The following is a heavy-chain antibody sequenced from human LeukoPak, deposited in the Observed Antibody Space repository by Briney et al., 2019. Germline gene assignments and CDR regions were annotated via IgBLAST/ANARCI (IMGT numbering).Heavy chain of an antibody. CDR3: ARPYYSGSGSYGY. CDR1: GFTFSSYW. CDR2: INTDGSST. D-gene: IGHD3-10*01. Sequence: GGSLRLSCAASGFTFSSYWMHWVRQAPGKGLVWVSRINTDGSSTTYADSVKGRFTISRDNAKNTLYLQMNGLRAEDTAVYYCARPYYSGSGSYGYWGQGTPVTVSS. V-gene: IGHV3-74*01. J-gene: IGHJ4*02.